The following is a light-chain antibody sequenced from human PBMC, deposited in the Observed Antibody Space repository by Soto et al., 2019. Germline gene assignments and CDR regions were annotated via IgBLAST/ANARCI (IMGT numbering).Light chain of an antibody. CDR1: QSISSW. CDR3: QQYNDNWT. Sequence: DIQMTQSPSTLSAPVGDRVTITCRASQSISSWLAWYQQKPGTAPKLLIYKASTLQSGVPSRFSGSGSGTEFTLTISSLQPDDSATYYCQQYNDNWTFGQGTKV. J-gene: IGKJ1*01. V-gene: IGKV1-5*03. CDR2: KAS.